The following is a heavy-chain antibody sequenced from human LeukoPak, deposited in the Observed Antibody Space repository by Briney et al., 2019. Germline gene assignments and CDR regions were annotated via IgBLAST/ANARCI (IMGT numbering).Heavy chain of an antibody. V-gene: IGHV2-5*02. CDR3: AHRGTIPGAGGYSLLLDFDY. Sequence: SGPTLVNPTQTLTLTCTFSGFSLSTSGVRVGWIRQPPGKALEWLALIYLDDDKRYSPSLKSRLTITKDTSKNQVVLTMTNMDPVDTATYYCAHRGTIPGAGGYSLLLDFDYWGQGTLVTVSS. CDR2: IYLDDDK. J-gene: IGHJ4*02. CDR1: GFSLSTSGVR. D-gene: IGHD3-22*01.